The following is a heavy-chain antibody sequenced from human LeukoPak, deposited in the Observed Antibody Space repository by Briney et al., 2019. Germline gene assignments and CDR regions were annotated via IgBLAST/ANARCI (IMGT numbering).Heavy chain of an antibody. CDR3: AKVPGYSNYRRYGMDV. J-gene: IGHJ6*02. D-gene: IGHD4-11*01. CDR1: GFTVTDNY. Sequence: GGSLRLSCAASGFTVTDNYMSWVRQAPGKGLEWVSAISGNGGNTYYADSVKGRFTISRDNSMNTLFLQINSLRAEDTAVYYCAKVPGYSNYRRYGMDVWGQGTTVTVSS. CDR2: ISGNGGNT. V-gene: IGHV3-23*01.